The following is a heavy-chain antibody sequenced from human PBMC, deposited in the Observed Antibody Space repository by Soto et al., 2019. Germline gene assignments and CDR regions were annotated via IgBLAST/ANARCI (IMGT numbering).Heavy chain of an antibody. D-gene: IGHD3-3*01. Sequence: PGGSLRLSCAVSGFSFSSYAMSLVRQAPGKGLEWVSAISGSGGSTYYADSVKGRFTISRDNSKNTLYLQMNSLRAEDTAVYYCANLNRDDFYEDYWGQGTLVTVSS. V-gene: IGHV3-23*01. J-gene: IGHJ4*02. CDR2: ISGSGGST. CDR3: ANLNRDDFYEDY. CDR1: GFSFSSYA.